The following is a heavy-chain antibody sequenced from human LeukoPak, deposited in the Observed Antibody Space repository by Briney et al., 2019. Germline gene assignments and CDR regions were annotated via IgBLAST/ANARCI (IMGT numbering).Heavy chain of an antibody. CDR1: GFTFSSYA. Sequence: GGSLRLSCAASGFTFSSYARSWVRQPPGNGLGWVSAISGSGGSTYYADSVKGRFTISRDNSKNTLYLQMNSLRAEDTAVYYCAKQWLDQYFQHWGQGTLVTVSS. D-gene: IGHD6-19*01. CDR3: AKQWLDQYFQH. CDR2: ISGSGGST. J-gene: IGHJ1*01. V-gene: IGHV3-23*01.